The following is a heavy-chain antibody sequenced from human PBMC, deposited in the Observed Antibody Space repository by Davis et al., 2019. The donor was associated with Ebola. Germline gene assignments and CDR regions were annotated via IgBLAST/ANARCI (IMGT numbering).Heavy chain of an antibody. D-gene: IGHD3-10*01. CDR2: MNPNSGTT. J-gene: IGHJ4*02. Sequence: ASVKVSCKASGYTFTSYDINWVRQATGQGLEWMGWMNPNSGTTGYAQNFKDRVTLTRNTSTSTAYMELSSLRSDDTAVYYCARGPRGHFDYWGQGTQVTVSS. V-gene: IGHV1-8*01. CDR3: ARGPRGHFDY. CDR1: GYTFTSYD.